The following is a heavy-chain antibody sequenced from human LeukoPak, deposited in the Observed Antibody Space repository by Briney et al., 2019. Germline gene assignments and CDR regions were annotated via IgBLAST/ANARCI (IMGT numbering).Heavy chain of an antibody. CDR3: ARVLASDSDYYYYGMDV. J-gene: IGHJ6*02. CDR2: IYHSGTT. D-gene: IGHD2-15*01. CDR1: GGSISSFY. Sequence: SETLSLTCTVSGGSISSFYWSWIRQPRAKGLEWIGNIYHSGTTYYNPSLKSRVTISVDTSKNQFSLKLSSVTAADTAEYYCARVLASDSDYYYYGMDVWGQGTTVTVSS. V-gene: IGHV4-59*01.